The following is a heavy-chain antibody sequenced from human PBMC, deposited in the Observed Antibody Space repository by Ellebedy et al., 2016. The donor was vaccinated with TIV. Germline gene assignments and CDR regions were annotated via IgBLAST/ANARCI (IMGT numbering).Heavy chain of an antibody. CDR2: IYYSGIT. CDR1: GGSISSSSYY. V-gene: IGHV4-39*07. D-gene: IGHD3-10*01. CDR3: ARGVLLWFGELSLDY. Sequence: MPSETLSLTCTVSGGSISSSSYYWGWIRQPPGKGLEWIGSIYYSGITNYNPSLKSRVTISVDTSKNQFSLKLSSVTAADTAVYYCARGVLLWFGELSLDYWGQGTLVTVSS. J-gene: IGHJ4*02.